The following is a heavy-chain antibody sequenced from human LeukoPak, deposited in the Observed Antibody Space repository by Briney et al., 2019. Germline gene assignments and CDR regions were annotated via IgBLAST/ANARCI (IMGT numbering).Heavy chain of an antibody. Sequence: FSSXWMSWVRQAXGKGPEWVAHIKENGNEQYYADSVKGRFTISRDNVKQSLCLQMNSLRAEDTAVYYCARGPGDFDASDIWGQGTVVTVSS. J-gene: IGHJ3*02. CDR3: ARGPGDFDASDI. CDR2: IKENGNEQ. D-gene: IGHD1-14*01. V-gene: IGHV3-7*01. CDR1: FSSXW.